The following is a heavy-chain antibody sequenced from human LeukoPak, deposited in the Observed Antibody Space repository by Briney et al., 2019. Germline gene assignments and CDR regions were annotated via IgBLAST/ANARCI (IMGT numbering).Heavy chain of an antibody. Sequence: VSVKLSCKASGYTFTGYYMHWGRQAPGPGLEWMGWINPNSGGTNYAQKFQGRVTMTRDTSISTAYMELSRLRSDDTDVYYCAREPGGSKTQPFDYWGQGTLVTVSS. D-gene: IGHD1-26*01. J-gene: IGHJ4*02. V-gene: IGHV1-2*02. CDR2: INPNSGGT. CDR3: AREPGGSKTQPFDY. CDR1: GYTFTGYY.